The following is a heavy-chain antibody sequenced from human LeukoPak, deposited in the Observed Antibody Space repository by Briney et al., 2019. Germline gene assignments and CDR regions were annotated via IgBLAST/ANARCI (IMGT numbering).Heavy chain of an antibody. CDR2: TSERGGST. Sequence: GGSLRLSCVVSGISLSNYAMTWVRQAPGKGLEWVSYTSERGGSTTYADSVKGRFTISRDTSLNTLYLQMNNLRAEDTAVYFCAKRGVVIRGLLVIGYHQEAYHYDFWGQGVLVTVSS. CDR3: AKRGVVIRGLLVIGYHQEAYHYDF. D-gene: IGHD3-10*01. J-gene: IGHJ4*02. V-gene: IGHV3-23*01. CDR1: GISLSNYA.